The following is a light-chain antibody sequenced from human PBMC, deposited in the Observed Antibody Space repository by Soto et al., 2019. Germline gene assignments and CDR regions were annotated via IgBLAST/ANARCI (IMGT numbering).Light chain of an antibody. J-gene: IGKJ1*01. CDR1: QSVSSY. Sequence: EIVLPQSPATLSLSPGASAPLSCRASQSVSSYLAWYPHKPGQAPRLLIYGASSRATGIPDRFSGSGSGTDFTLTISSLEPEEFAVYYCQQHSNWPRTVGQGTKVDIK. V-gene: IGKV3-11*01. CDR2: GAS. CDR3: QQHSNWPRT.